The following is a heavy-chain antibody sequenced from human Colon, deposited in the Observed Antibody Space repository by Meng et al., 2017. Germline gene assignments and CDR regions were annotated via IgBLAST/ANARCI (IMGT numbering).Heavy chain of an antibody. V-gene: IGHV4-34*01. CDR1: DGSLSGYY. CDR2: INDRGNT. CDR3: ARGSYSVWGNCRQNDAFDN. D-gene: IGHD3-16*02. J-gene: IGHJ3*02. Sequence: SETLSLTCTVYDGSLSGYYWSWIRQPPGKGLEWIGEINDRGNTNYNSSLKSRVIISRDTSKNQFSLKLTSLTAADTAVYYCARGSYSVWGNCRQNDAFDNWGQGTMVTVSS.